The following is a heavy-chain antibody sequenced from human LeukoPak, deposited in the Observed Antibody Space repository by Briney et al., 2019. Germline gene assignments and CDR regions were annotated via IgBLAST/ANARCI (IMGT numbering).Heavy chain of an antibody. V-gene: IGHV1-2*02. Sequence: ASVKVSCKSSGYTFTGYYMHWVRQAPAQGLEWMGWINPNSGGTNYAQKFQGRVTMTTDTSTSTAYMELRSLRSDDTAVYYCARDLTHRSNYDNSGYQIVPAFWGQGTLVTVSS. D-gene: IGHD3-22*01. CDR1: GYTFTGYY. CDR3: ARDLTHRSNYDNSGYQIVPAF. J-gene: IGHJ4*02. CDR2: INPNSGGT.